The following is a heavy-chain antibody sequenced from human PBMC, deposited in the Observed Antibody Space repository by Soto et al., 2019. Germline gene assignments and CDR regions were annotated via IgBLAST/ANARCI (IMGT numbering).Heavy chain of an antibody. V-gene: IGHV3-23*01. CDR2: IRGSGGST. CDR3: AKAGSGSYYRYYYMDV. J-gene: IGHJ6*03. D-gene: IGHD3-10*01. Sequence: GGSLRLSCAYSGFTFSSYAMSWVRLAPGKGLEWVSAIRGSGGSTFYADAAGGRFTIPRDNSKNTLYLQMHSLRAEDTAVYYCAKAGSGSYYRYYYMDVWGKGTTVTVS. CDR1: GFTFSSYA.